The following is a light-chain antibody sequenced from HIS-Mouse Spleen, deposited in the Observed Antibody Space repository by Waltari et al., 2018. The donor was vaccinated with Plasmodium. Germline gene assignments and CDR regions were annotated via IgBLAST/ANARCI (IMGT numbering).Light chain of an antibody. J-gene: IGKJ3*01. CDR2: GAS. CDR3: QQYGSSPGKFT. V-gene: IGKV3-20*01. Sequence: EIVLTQSPGTLSLSPGERATLSCRASQSVSSSYLAWYQQKPSQAPRLLIYGASSRATGIPDRFSGSGSGTDFTLTISRLEPEDFAVYYCQQYGSSPGKFTFGPGTKVDIK. CDR1: QSVSSSY.